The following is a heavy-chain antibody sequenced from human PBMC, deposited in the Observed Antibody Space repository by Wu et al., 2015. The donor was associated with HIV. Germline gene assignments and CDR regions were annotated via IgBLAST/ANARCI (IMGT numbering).Heavy chain of an antibody. V-gene: IGHV4-59*01. D-gene: IGHD5-12*01. CDR3: ARGHRDVDIVATSNYYGMDV. CDR2: IYYSGST. CDR1: GGSISSYY. J-gene: IGHJ6*02. Sequence: QVQLQESGPGLVKPSETLSLTCTVSGGSISSYYWSWIRQPPGKGLEWIGYIYYSGSTNYNPSLKSRVTISVDTSKNQFSLKLSSVTAADTAVYYCARGHRDVDIVATSNYYGMDVWGQGTTVTVSS.